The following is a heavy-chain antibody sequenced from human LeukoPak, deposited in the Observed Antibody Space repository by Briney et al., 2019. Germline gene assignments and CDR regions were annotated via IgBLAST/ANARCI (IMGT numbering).Heavy chain of an antibody. V-gene: IGHV4-59*01. CDR3: ARAPHFYYYMDV. Sequence: SETLSLTCTVSGGSISSYFWSWIRQPPGKALEWIGYIYYTGSTNYNPSLKSRVTISVDTSKNQFSLKLSSGTAADTALYYCARAPHFYYYMDVWGKGATVSVSS. CDR2: IYYTGST. CDR1: GGSISSYF. J-gene: IGHJ6*03.